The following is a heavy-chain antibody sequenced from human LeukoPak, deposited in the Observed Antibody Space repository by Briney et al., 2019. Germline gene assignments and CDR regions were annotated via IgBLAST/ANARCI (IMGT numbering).Heavy chain of an antibody. CDR2: IYYSGST. J-gene: IGHJ6*02. D-gene: IGHD2-15*01. Sequence: SETLSLTCTVSGGSISSYYWSWIRQPPGTGREWIGYIYYSGSTNYNPSLKSRVTISVDTSKNQFSLKLSSVTAADTAVYYCARSVVVAANYYYGMDVWGQGTTVTVSS. V-gene: IGHV4-59*01. CDR3: ARSVVVAANYYYGMDV. CDR1: GGSISSYY.